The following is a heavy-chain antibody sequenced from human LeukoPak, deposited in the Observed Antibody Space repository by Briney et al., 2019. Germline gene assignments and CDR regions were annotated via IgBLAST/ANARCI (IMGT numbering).Heavy chain of an antibody. V-gene: IGHV3-30*18. CDR2: ISYDGGNK. CDR3: AKGRSGIAYYYYGMDV. CDR1: GFSFSSYG. J-gene: IGHJ6*02. Sequence: GGSLRLSCGASGFSFSSYGMHWVRQALGKGLEWVAVISYDGGNKYHADSVKGRFTISRDNSKNTLYLQMSSLRVEDTAVYYCAKGRSGIAYYYYGMDVWGQGTTVTVSS. D-gene: IGHD6-19*01.